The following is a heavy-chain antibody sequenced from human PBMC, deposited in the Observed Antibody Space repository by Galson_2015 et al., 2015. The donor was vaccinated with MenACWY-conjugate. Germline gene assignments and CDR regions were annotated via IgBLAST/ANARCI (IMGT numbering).Heavy chain of an antibody. D-gene: IGHD4-17*01. CDR1: GYTFTSYG. Sequence: SVKVSCKASGYTFTSYGISWVRQAPGQGLERMGWISAYNGNTNYAQKLQGRVTMTTDTSTSTAYMELRSLRSDDTAVYYCARDLRFWGFSGYGDSPFDYWGQGTLVTVSS. CDR2: ISAYNGNT. V-gene: IGHV1-18*04. J-gene: IGHJ4*02. CDR3: ARDLRFWGFSGYGDSPFDY.